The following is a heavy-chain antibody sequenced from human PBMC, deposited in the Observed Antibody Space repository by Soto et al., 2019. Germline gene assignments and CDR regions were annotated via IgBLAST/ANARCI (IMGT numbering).Heavy chain of an antibody. Sequence: ASVKVSCKASGYTFTSYGISWVRQAPGQGLEWMGWISAYNGNTNYAQKLQGRVTMTTDTSTSTAYMELRSLRSDDTAVDYCARDVPLTGTAEPGYWGKGTLVT. V-gene: IGHV1-18*01. CDR1: GYTFTSYG. CDR2: ISAYNGNT. J-gene: IGHJ4*01. D-gene: IGHD1-20*01. CDR3: ARDVPLTGTAEPGY.